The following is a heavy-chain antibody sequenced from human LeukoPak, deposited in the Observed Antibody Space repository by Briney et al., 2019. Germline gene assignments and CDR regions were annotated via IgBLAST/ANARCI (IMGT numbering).Heavy chain of an antibody. CDR3: AKVSLPGYSSSWSGYYYHMDV. V-gene: IGHV3-7*01. D-gene: IGHD6-13*01. CDR2: IKQDGSEK. Sequence: PGGSLRLSCAASGFTFSSYWMSWVRQAPGKGLEWVANIKQDGSEKYYVDSVKGRFNISRDNSKNTLYLQMNRLRAEDTAVYYCAKVSLPGYSSSWSGYYYHMDVWGQGTTVTVSS. J-gene: IGHJ6*03. CDR1: GFTFSSYW.